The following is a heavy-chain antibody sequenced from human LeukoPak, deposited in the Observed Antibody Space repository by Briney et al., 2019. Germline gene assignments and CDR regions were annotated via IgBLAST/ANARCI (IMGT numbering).Heavy chain of an antibody. CDR3: ARYLGFSSGWYPDY. J-gene: IGHJ4*02. V-gene: IGHV5-51*01. CDR1: GYTFTTYW. Sequence: GESLKISCQASGYTFTTYWIGWVRQMPGKGLEWMGITYPGDSDTRYSPPFQGQVTISADKSISTAYLQWSSLKASDTAMYYCARYLGFSSGWYPDYWGQGTLVTVSP. CDR2: TYPGDSDT. D-gene: IGHD6-19*01.